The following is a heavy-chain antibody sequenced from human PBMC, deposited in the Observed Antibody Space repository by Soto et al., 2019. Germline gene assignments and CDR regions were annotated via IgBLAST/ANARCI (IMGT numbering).Heavy chain of an antibody. J-gene: IGHJ4*02. CDR1: GFTVSSPW. D-gene: IGHD3-22*01. CDR3: VKGEYYYDSSGYYPFDY. CDR2: INSDGSDT. V-gene: IGHV3-74*01. Sequence: GGSLRLSCVASGFTVSSPWMHWVRQAPGKGLVWVSRINSDGSDTRYADSVKGRFTISRDNSKNTQYLQMSSLRADDTAVYYCVKGEYYYDSSGYYPFDYWGQGTLVTVSS.